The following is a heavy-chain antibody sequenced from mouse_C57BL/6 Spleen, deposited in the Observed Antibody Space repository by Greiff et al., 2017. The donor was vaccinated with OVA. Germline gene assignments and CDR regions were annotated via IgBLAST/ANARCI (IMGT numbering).Heavy chain of an antibody. J-gene: IGHJ3*01. CDR3: TTYYYGSSPWLAY. CDR1: GYTFTDYE. V-gene: IGHV1-15*01. CDR2: IDPETGGT. Sequence: VQLQQSGAELVRPGASVTLSCKASGYTFTDYEMHWVKQTPVHGLEWIGAIDPETGGTAYNQKFKGKAILTADKSSSTAYMELRSLTSEDSAVYYCTTYYYGSSPWLAYWGQGTLVTVSA. D-gene: IGHD1-1*01.